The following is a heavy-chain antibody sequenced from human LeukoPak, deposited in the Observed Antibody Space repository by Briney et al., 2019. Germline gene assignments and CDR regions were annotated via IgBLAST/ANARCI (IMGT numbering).Heavy chain of an antibody. J-gene: IGHJ5*02. CDR2: INPNSGGT. V-gene: IGHV1-2*02. D-gene: IGHD2-15*01. Sequence: ASVKVSCKASGYTFTGYYMHWVRQAPGQGLEWMGWINPNSGGTNYAQKFQGRVTTTRDTSISTAYMELSRLRSDDTAVYYCARDRVDIVVVVAANNWFDPWGQGTLVTVSS. CDR3: ARDRVDIVVVVAANNWFDP. CDR1: GYTFTGYY.